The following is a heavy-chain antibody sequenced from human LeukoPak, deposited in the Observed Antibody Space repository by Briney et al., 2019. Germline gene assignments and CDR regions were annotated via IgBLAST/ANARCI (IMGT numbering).Heavy chain of an antibody. V-gene: IGHV3-21*01. Sequence: GGSLRLSCAAPGFTFSSYSMNWVRQAPGKGLEWVSSISSSSSYIYYADSVKGRFTISRDNAKNSLYLQMNSLRAEDTAVYYCARGLDRRYYYDSSGYWARGQGTLVTVSS. J-gene: IGHJ4*02. CDR2: ISSSSSYI. CDR1: GFTFSSYS. D-gene: IGHD3-22*01. CDR3: ARGLDRRYYYDSSGYWA.